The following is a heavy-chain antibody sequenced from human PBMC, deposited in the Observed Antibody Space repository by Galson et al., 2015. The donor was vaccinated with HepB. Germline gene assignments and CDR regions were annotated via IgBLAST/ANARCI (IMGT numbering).Heavy chain of an antibody. CDR1: GFTFSNYG. CDR2: IWYDGSYK. CDR3: ARDLSGGSSRAGAFDI. D-gene: IGHD4-23*01. J-gene: IGHJ3*02. Sequence: SLRLSCAASGFTFSNYGMHWVRQAPGKGLEWVAFIWYDGSYKYYADSVKGRFTISRDSPKNTLYLQMNSLRAEDTAVYYCARDLSGGSSRAGAFDIWGQGTMVTVSS. V-gene: IGHV3-33*08.